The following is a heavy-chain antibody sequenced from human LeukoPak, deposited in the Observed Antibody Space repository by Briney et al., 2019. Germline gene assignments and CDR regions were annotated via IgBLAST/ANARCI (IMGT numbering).Heavy chain of an antibody. J-gene: IGHJ4*02. V-gene: IGHV1-18*01. CDR1: GYTFTSYG. CDR2: ISAYNGNT. CDR3: ARVPAVADVFDY. D-gene: IGHD6-19*01. Sequence: ASVKVSCKASGYTFTSYGISWVRQAPGQGLERMGWISAYNGNTNYAQKLQGRVTMTTDTSTSTAYMELRSLRSDDTAVYYCARVPAVADVFDYWGQGTLVTVSS.